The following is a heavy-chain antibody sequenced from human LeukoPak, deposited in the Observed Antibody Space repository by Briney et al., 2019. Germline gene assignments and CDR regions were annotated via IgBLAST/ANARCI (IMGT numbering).Heavy chain of an antibody. CDR3: ARDPGY. CDR2: IYYSGST. Sequence: SETQSLTCTVSGGSISSYYWSWIRQPPGKGLEWIGYIYYSGSTNYNPSLKSRVTISVDTSKNQFSLKLSSVTAADTAVYYCARDPGYWGQGTLVTVSS. V-gene: IGHV4-59*01. J-gene: IGHJ4*02. CDR1: GGSISSYY.